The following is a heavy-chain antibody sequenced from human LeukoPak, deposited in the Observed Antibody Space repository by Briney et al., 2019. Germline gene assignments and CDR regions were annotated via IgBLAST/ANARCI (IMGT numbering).Heavy chain of an antibody. J-gene: IGHJ3*02. V-gene: IGHV4-30-2*03. Sequence: SQTLSLTCAVSGGSISSGGYSWSWIRQPPGKGLEWIGSIYHSGSTYYDPSLKSRVTISVDTSKNQFSLKLSSVTAADTAVYYCARDLRYNWNPDAFDIWGQGTMVTVSS. CDR3: ARDLRYNWNPDAFDI. D-gene: IGHD1-20*01. CDR2: IYHSGST. CDR1: GGSISSGGYS.